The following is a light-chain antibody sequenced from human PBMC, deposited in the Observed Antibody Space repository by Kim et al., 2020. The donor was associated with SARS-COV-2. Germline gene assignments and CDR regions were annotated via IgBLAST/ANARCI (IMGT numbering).Light chain of an antibody. CDR2: QDM. J-gene: IGLJ2*01. CDR1: KLGHKY. CDR3: QAWDRNTVV. V-gene: IGLV3-1*01. Sequence: SYELTQPPSVSVSPGQTASITCSGDKLGHKYTSWYQQKPGQSPVLVMYQDMKRPSGIPERFSGSNSGNTATLVISGTQALDEADYYCQAWDRNTVVFGGGTQLTVL.